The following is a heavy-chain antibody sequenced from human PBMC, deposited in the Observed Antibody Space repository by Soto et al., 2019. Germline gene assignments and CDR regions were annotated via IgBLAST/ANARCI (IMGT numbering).Heavy chain of an antibody. Sequence: EVQLLESGGGLVQPGGSLRLSCAASGFTFSSYAMSWVRQAPGQGLEWVSAISGSGGSTYYADSVKGRFTISRDNSTNPLYLQMSSLRAGDPAVYYCAKASGWVGEFDYWGQATLVTVSS. CDR3: AKASGWVGEFDY. CDR1: GFTFSSYA. D-gene: IGHD3-10*01. CDR2: ISGSGGST. V-gene: IGHV3-23*01. J-gene: IGHJ4*02.